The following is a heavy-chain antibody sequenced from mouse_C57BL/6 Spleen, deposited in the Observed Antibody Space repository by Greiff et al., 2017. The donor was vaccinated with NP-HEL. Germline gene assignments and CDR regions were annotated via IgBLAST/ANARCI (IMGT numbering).Heavy chain of an antibody. J-gene: IGHJ2*01. D-gene: IGHD2-3*01. V-gene: IGHV1-64*01. Sequence: QVQLQQPGAELVKPGASVKLSCKASGYTFTSYWMHWVKQRPGQGLEWIGMIHPNSGSTNYNEKFKSKATLTVDKSSSTAYMQLSSLTSEDSAVYYCAIRSYDGYYGDYWGQGTTLTVSS. CDR2: IHPNSGST. CDR3: AIRSYDGYYGDY. CDR1: GYTFTSYW.